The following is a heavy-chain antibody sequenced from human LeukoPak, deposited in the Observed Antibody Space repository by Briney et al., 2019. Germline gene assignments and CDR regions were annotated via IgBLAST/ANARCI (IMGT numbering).Heavy chain of an antibody. CDR3: ARGTDSSSSGDY. Sequence: AASVKVSCKASGYTFTSYDINWVRQAPGQGLEWMGWMNPNSGNTVYAQEFQGRVTITRNTSISTAYMELSSLRSEDTAVYYCARGTDSSSSGDYWGQGTLVTVSS. V-gene: IGHV1-8*03. J-gene: IGHJ4*02. CDR2: MNPNSGNT. D-gene: IGHD6-6*01. CDR1: GYTFTSYD.